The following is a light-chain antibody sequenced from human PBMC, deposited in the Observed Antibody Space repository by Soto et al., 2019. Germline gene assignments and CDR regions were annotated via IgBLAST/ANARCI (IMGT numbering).Light chain of an antibody. V-gene: IGLV1-47*01. CDR1: TSNIGNHY. Sequence: QSVLTQPPSASGTPGQRVSISCSGSTSNIGNHYVFWYQHLPGTAPKLLIFRNNQRPSGVPDRFSGSGSGTSASLAISGLRSEDAADYYCATWDDTLRGYVFGHGTKVTV. CDR2: RNN. J-gene: IGLJ1*01. CDR3: ATWDDTLRGYV.